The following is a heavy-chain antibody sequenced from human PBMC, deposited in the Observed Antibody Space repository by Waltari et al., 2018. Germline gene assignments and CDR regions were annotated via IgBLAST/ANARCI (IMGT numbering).Heavy chain of an antibody. V-gene: IGHV3-21*01. Sequence: EVQLVESGGGLVKPGGSLRLSCAASGFTFSSYSMNWVRQAPGKGLECVSSISSSSSYIYYADSVKGRFTISRDNAKNSLYLQMNSLRAEDTAVYYCARDQGDGYNPFDYWGQGTLVTVSS. J-gene: IGHJ4*02. CDR3: ARDQGDGYNPFDY. D-gene: IGHD5-12*01. CDR2: ISSSSSYI. CDR1: GFTFSSYS.